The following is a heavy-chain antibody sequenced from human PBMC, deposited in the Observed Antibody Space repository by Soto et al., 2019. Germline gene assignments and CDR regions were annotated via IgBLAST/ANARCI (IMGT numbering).Heavy chain of an antibody. D-gene: IGHD6-19*01. V-gene: IGHV4-59*08. J-gene: IGHJ1*01. CDR1: GGSISSYY. CDR2: IYYSGST. Sequence: PSETLSLTCTVSGGSISSYYWSWIRQPPGKGLEWIGYIYYSGSTNYNPSLKSRVTISVDTSKNQFSLKLSSVTAADTAVYYCVRISSGYGSEKYYQPWGQGTLVTVSS. CDR3: VRISSGYGSEKYYQP.